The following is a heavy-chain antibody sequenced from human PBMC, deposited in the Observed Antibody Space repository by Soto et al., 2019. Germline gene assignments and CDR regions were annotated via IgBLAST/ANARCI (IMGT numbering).Heavy chain of an antibody. CDR2: INHSGSI. CDR1: AGSFSGYY. J-gene: IGHJ6*03. CDR3: ARGIPAYYYLDV. V-gene: IGHV4-34*01. Sequence: SETLSLTCAFYAGSFSGYYWIWIRQAPGKGLEWIGEINHSGSINYNPSLKSRVTISVDRSKNQFSLKVSSVSAADTAIYYCARGIPAYYYLDVWGAGNSVTVSS.